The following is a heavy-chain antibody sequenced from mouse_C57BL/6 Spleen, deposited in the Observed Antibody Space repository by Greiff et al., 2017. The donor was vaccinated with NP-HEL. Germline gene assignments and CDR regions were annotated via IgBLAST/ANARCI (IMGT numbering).Heavy chain of an antibody. J-gene: IGHJ1*03. CDR2: INPSNGGT. CDR1: GYTFTSYW. D-gene: IGHD2-2*01. Sequence: QVQLQQPGTELVKPGASVKLSCKASGYTFTSYWMHWVKQRPGQGLEWIGNINPSNGGTNYNEKFKSKATLTVDKSSSTAYMQLSSLTSEDSAVYYCARMRAIMVTTRYFDVWGTGTTVTVSS. CDR3: ARMRAIMVTTRYFDV. V-gene: IGHV1-53*01.